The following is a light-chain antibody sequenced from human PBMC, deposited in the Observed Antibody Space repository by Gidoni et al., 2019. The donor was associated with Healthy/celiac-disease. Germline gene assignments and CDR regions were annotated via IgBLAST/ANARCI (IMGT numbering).Light chain of an antibody. V-gene: IGKV3-20*01. CDR3: QQYGSSPRT. CDR1: QSVSSSY. J-gene: IGKJ2*01. Sequence: EIGLTQSPGTLSLSPGERATLSCRASQSVSSSYLAWYQQKPGQAPRLLIYGASSRATGIPDRFSGSGSGTDFTFTISRLEPEDFAVYYCQQYGSSPRTFGQXTKLEIK. CDR2: GAS.